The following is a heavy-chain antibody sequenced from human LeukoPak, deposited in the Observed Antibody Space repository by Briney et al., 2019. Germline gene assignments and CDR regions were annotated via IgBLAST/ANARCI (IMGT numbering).Heavy chain of an antibody. Sequence: GGSLRLSCAASGFTFSSYGMHWVRQAPGKGLEWVAVISYDGSNKYYADSVKGRFTISRDNSKNTLYLQMNSLRAEDTAVYYCAKSGSYYTYFDYWGQGTLVTVPS. CDR3: AKSGSYYTYFDY. D-gene: IGHD1-26*01. J-gene: IGHJ4*02. CDR2: ISYDGSNK. CDR1: GFTFSSYG. V-gene: IGHV3-30*18.